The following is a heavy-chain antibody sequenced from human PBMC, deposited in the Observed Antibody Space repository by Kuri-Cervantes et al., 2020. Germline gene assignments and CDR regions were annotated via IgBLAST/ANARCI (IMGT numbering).Heavy chain of an antibody. CDR3: ARESRVDGDLDY. J-gene: IGHJ4*02. V-gene: IGHV4-38-2*02. D-gene: IGHD4-17*01. Sequence: GSLRLSCAVSGYSISSGYYWGWIRQPPGKGLEWIGSIYHSGSTYYNPSLKSRVTISVDTSKNQFSLKLSSVTAADTAVYYCARESRVDGDLDYWGQGTLVTVSS. CDR2: IYHSGST. CDR1: GYSISSGYY.